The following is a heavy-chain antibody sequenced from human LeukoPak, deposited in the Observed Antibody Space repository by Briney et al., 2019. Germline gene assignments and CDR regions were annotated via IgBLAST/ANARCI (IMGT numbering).Heavy chain of an antibody. CDR2: ISYDGGHK. CDR3: ARSDGYCAGGSCSPDY. CDR1: GFTFNNFG. J-gene: IGHJ4*02. D-gene: IGHD2-8*02. V-gene: IGHV3-30*03. Sequence: GGSLRLSCAASGFTFNNFGVHWVHQAPGKGLEWVAVISYDGGHKYYADSVTGRFTISRDNSKNTVYLQMSSLSAEDTALYYCARSDGYCAGGSCSPDYRGQGTLVTVSS.